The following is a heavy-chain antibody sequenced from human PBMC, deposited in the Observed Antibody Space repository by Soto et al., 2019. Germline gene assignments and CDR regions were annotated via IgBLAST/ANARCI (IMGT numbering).Heavy chain of an antibody. D-gene: IGHD3-22*01. CDR1: GFTFTSSA. Sequence: GASSEVSCKASGFTFTSSAMQWVRQARGQRLEWIGWIVVGSGNTNYAQKFQERVTITRDMSTSTAYMELSSLRSEDTAVYYCAADARDSGYYYYYYGMDVWGQGTTVTVSS. J-gene: IGHJ6*02. V-gene: IGHV1-58*02. CDR3: AADARDSGYYYYYYGMDV. CDR2: IVVGSGNT.